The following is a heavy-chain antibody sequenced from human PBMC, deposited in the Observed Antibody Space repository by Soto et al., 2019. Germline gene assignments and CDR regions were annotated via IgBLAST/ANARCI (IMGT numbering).Heavy chain of an antibody. CDR2: ISGYNGDS. CDR3: ARGVRYNWNVGHYLDY. CDR1: GYTFTDFG. J-gene: IGHJ4*02. Sequence: ASVKVSCKTSGYTFTDFGVSWVRQAPGQGLEWMGCISGYNGDSNYAQTFQGRVTMTTDTSTSTAYMEVRSLNSDDTAVYYCARGVRYNWNVGHYLDYWGQGTLVTVSS. V-gene: IGHV1-18*01. D-gene: IGHD1-20*01.